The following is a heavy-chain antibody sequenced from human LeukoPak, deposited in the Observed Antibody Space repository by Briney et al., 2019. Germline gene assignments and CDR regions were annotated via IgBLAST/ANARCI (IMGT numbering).Heavy chain of an antibody. Sequence: SGPALVEPTQTLTLTCTFSGFSLRTSGVCVSWIRQPPGKALEWLARVDWDDDKYYSPSLKTRLTIFRDTSKNQVVLIMTNMDPVDTATYYCARTRQLHSSSWYYFDYWGQGTLVPVSS. D-gene: IGHD6-13*01. CDR2: VDWDDDK. V-gene: IGHV2-70*11. J-gene: IGHJ4*02. CDR3: ARTRQLHSSSWYYFDY. CDR1: GFSLRTSGVC.